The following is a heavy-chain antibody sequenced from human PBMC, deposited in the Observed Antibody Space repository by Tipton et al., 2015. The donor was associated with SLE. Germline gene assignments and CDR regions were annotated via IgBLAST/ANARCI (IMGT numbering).Heavy chain of an antibody. J-gene: IGHJ5*02. CDR1: GYTFTSYY. CDR3: ARSSQNPEGAAAGGEWFDP. CDR2: INPSGGST. Sequence: QSGAEVKKPGASVKVSCKASGYTFTSYYMHWVRQAPGQGLEWMGIINPSGGSTSYAQKFQGRVTMTRDTSTSTVYMELSSLRSEDTAVYYRARSSQNPEGAAAGGEWFDPWGQGTLVTVSS. V-gene: IGHV1-46*01. D-gene: IGHD6-13*01.